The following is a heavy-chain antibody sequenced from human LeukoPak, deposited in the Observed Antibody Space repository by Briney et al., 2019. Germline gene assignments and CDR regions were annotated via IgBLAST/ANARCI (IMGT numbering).Heavy chain of an antibody. CDR3: ARGLEYSSPGGH. V-gene: IGHV3-21*01. J-gene: IGHJ4*02. Sequence: SGGSLRLSCAASGFTFSSYSMNWVRQAPGKGLEWVSSISSSSSYIYYADSVKGRFTISRDNAKNSLYLQMNSLRAEDTAVYYCARGLEYSSPGGHWGQGTLVTVSS. CDR1: GFTFSSYS. D-gene: IGHD6-6*01. CDR2: ISSSSSYI.